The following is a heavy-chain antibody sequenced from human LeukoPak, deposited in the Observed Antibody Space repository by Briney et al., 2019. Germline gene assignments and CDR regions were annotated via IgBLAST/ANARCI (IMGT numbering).Heavy chain of an antibody. CDR2: LSSSGGST. V-gene: IGHV3-23*01. J-gene: IGHJ4*02. CDR3: ARRPYCTNAVCYGLDY. CDR1: GFTFSIYA. Sequence: GGSLRLSCAASGFTFSIYAMIWVRQAPEMRLEWVSTLSSSGGSTYYADSVKGRFTISRDNSKNTLYLQMNSLRAEHTAVFYCARRPYCTNAVCYGLDYWGQRTMVTVSS. D-gene: IGHD2-8*01.